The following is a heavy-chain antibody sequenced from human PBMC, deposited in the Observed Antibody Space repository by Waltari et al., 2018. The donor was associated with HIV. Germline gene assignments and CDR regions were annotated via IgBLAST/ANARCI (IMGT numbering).Heavy chain of an antibody. V-gene: IGHV3-30*03. CDR1: GVESAFIFNNFG. CDR2: ISYDGRSK. CDR3: STSAWGRNVAVLPVTERPQMGDV. J-gene: IGHJ1*01. D-gene: IGHD2-21*02. Sequence: VQPGKSRRLSCVASGVESAFIFNNFGMHWVRQAPGKGLEWVAAISYDGRSKYVADSVKGRFTVSRDNSNKTLVLQMDRLKYEDTAMYYCSTSAWGRNVAVLPVTERPQMGDVWGRGTLVTVSS.